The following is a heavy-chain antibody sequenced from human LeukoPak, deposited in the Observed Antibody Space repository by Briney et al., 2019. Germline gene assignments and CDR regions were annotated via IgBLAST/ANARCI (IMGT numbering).Heavy chain of an antibody. CDR2: IYHSGST. Sequence: SETLSLTCAVSGGSISSSNWWSWVRQPPGKGLEWIGEIYHSGSTNYNPSLKSRVTISVDKSKNQFSLKLSSVTAADTAVYYCASYMIEEYAFDIWGQGTMVTVSS. D-gene: IGHD3-22*01. CDR3: ASYMIEEYAFDI. V-gene: IGHV4-4*02. J-gene: IGHJ3*02. CDR1: GGSISSSNW.